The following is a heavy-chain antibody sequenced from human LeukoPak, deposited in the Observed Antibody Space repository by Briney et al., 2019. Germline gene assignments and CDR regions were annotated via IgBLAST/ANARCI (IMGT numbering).Heavy chain of an antibody. V-gene: IGHV4-34*01. Sequence: SETLSLTCAVYGGSFSGYYWSWIRQPPGKGLEWIGEINHSGSTNYNPSLKSRVTISVDTSKNQFSLKLSSVTAADTAVYYCARGGLYCSSTSCYRYYYYYYMDAWGKGTTVTVSS. D-gene: IGHD2-2*01. CDR2: INHSGST. CDR1: GGSFSGYY. CDR3: ARGGLYCSSTSCYRYYYYYYMDA. J-gene: IGHJ6*03.